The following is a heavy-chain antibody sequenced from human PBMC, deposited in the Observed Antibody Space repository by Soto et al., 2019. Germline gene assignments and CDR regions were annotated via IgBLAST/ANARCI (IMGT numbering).Heavy chain of an antibody. CDR2: ISPSDSDT. Sequence: ESLKISCKGSGYTFTSDWIAWVRQMPGKGLEWMGIISPSDSDTRYSPSFQGQVTMSADKSISTAYLEWSGLKASDTAKYYCARQGGSAGLGLDYWGQGTLVTVSS. V-gene: IGHV5-51*01. D-gene: IGHD6-25*01. CDR1: GYTFTSDW. CDR3: ARQGGSAGLGLDY. J-gene: IGHJ4*02.